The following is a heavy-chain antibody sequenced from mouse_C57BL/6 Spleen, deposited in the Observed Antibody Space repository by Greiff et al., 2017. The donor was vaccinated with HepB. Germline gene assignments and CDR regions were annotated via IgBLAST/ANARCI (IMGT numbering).Heavy chain of an antibody. Sequence: VMLVESGAELVRPGASVKLSCKASGYTFTDYYINWVKQRPGQGLEWIARIYPGSGNTYYNEKFKGKATLTAEKSSSTAYMQLSSLTSEDSAVYFCAREVGDYFDYWGQGTTLTVSS. CDR2: IYPGSGNT. CDR1: GYTFTDYY. CDR3: AREVGDYFDY. D-gene: IGHD3-1*01. J-gene: IGHJ2*01. V-gene: IGHV1-76*01.